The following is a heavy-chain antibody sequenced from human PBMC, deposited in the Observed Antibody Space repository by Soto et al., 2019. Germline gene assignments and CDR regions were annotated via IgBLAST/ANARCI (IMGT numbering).Heavy chain of an antibody. J-gene: IGHJ6*02. D-gene: IGHD5-18*01. CDR2: IIPIFGTT. V-gene: IGHV1-69*01. Sequence: QMHLVQSGAEVKKPGSSVKVSCKASGGSFTYTLSWVRHAPGQGLEWMGGIIPIFGTTNYAQKFQGRVTITADESTKTAYMELSTLRSEDTAVYYCARLHSHGTYGMDVWGQGTTVTVSS. CDR3: ARLHSHGTYGMDV. CDR1: GGSFTYT.